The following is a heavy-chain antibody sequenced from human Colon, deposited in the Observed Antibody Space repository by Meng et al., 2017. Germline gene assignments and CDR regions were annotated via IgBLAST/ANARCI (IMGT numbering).Heavy chain of an antibody. CDR1: GGSFSGFY. J-gene: IGHJ5*02. CDR3: ATGLRHGDWFDP. CDR2: IDHFGIS. V-gene: IGHV4-34*02. Sequence: QVQIQQGGAWLFNPSETLSLTCAVSGGSFSGFYWSWIRQPPGKGLEWIGEIDHFGISNYNSSLKGRLTMSVDTSKKQISLTLTSVTAADTAVYYCATGLRHGDWFDPWGPGTLVTVSS. D-gene: IGHD3/OR15-3a*01.